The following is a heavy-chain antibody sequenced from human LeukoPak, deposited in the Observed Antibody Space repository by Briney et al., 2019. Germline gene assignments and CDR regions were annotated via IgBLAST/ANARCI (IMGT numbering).Heavy chain of an antibody. V-gene: IGHV4-4*07. Sequence: SETLSLTCTVSGGSISSYYWSWVRQPAGKGLEWIGRIYSSGSTNYNPSLKSRVTMSVDTSKNQFSLKPSSVTAADTAVYYCARCYVSGSYYSYYFDYWGQGTLVTVSS. CDR2: IYSSGST. J-gene: IGHJ4*02. CDR1: GGSISSYY. D-gene: IGHD3-10*01. CDR3: ARCYVSGSYYSYYFDY.